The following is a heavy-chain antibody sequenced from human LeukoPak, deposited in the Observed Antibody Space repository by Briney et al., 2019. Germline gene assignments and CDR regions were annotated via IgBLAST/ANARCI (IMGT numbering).Heavy chain of an antibody. CDR1: GFTVSTNY. V-gene: IGHV3-53*01. J-gene: IGHJ2*01. CDR3: ARVGDHFHWYLDL. Sequence: GGSLRLSCAASGFTVSTNYMNWVRQAPGKGLEWVSILYSGSDTYYADSVKGRFTISRDSSKNILSLQMNNLRAEDTAVYYCARVGDHFHWYLDLWGRGTLVTVST. CDR2: LYSGSDT. D-gene: IGHD3-10*01.